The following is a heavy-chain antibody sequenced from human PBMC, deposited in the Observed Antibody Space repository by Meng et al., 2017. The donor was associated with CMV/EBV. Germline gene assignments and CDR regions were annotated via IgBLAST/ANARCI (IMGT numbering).Heavy chain of an antibody. V-gene: IGHV1-46*01. CDR2: INPSGGST. D-gene: IGHD3-10*01. CDR1: GYTFTSYY. J-gene: IGHJ6*02. Sequence: ASVKVSCKASGYTFTSYYMHWVRQAPGQGLEWMGIINPSGGSTGYAQKFQGRVTMTRDTSTSTVYMELSSLRSEDTAVYYCARARITMVRGVIGYYYYGMDVWGQGTTVTVSS. CDR3: ARARITMVRGVIGYYYYGMDV.